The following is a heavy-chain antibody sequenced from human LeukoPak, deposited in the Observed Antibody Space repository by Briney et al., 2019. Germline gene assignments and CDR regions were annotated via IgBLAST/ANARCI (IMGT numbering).Heavy chain of an antibody. V-gene: IGHV3-7*01. CDR3: ARAMAAAGGFDY. J-gene: IGHJ4*02. CDR1: GFTSSSYW. Sequence: PGGSLRLSCTASGFTSSSYWMSWVRQAPGKGLEWVANIKQDGSEKYYVDSVKGRFTISRDNAKNSLYLQMNSLRAEDTAVYYCARAMAAAGGFDYWGQGTLVTVSS. D-gene: IGHD6-13*01. CDR2: IKQDGSEK.